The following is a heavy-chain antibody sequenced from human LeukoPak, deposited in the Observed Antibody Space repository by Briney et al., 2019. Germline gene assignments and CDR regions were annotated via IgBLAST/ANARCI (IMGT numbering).Heavy chain of an antibody. CDR2: IRYDGSNK. D-gene: IGHD2-15*01. J-gene: IGHJ4*02. V-gene: IGHV3-30*02. CDR1: GFTFYSYG. Sequence: GGSLRLSGAASGFTFYSYGMHWVRQAPGKGLEGVAFIRYDGSNKYYADSVKGRFTISRDNSKNTLYLQMNSLRAEDTAVYYCASEIVPRWSSPNFDYWGQGTLVTVSS. CDR3: ASEIVPRWSSPNFDY.